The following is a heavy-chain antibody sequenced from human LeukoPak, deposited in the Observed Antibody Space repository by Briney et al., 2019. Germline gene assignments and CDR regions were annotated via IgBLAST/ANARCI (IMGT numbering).Heavy chain of an antibody. Sequence: PGGSLRLSCAASGFTFSSYAMHWVRQAPGKGLEWVAVISYDGSNKYYADSVKGRFTISRDNSKNTLYLQMNSLRAEDTAVYYCARDWEGAFDYWGQGTLVTVSS. V-gene: IGHV3-30*04. CDR3: ARDWEGAFDY. J-gene: IGHJ4*02. D-gene: IGHD1-26*01. CDR2: ISYDGSNK. CDR1: GFTFSSYA.